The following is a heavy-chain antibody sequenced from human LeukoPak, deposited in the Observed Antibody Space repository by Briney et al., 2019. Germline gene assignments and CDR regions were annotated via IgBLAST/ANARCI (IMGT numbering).Heavy chain of an antibody. Sequence: SETLSLTCAVYGGSFSGYYRSWIRQPPGKGLEWIGEINHSGSTNYNPSLKSRVTISVDTSKNQFSLKLSSVTAADTAVYYCARLGEVAGSDYWGQGTLVTVSS. J-gene: IGHJ4*02. CDR1: GGSFSGYY. CDR3: ARLGEVAGSDY. V-gene: IGHV4-34*01. D-gene: IGHD6-19*01. CDR2: INHSGST.